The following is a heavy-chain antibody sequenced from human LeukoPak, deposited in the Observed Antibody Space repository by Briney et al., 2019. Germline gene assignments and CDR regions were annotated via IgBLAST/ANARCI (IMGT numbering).Heavy chain of an antibody. D-gene: IGHD1-26*01. CDR2: INPNSGGT. J-gene: IGHJ4*02. Sequence: ASVKVSCKASGYTFTDYHMHWMRQAPGQGLEWMGWINPNSGGTNYAQKVQGRVTMTRDTSISTAYMELSRLRSDDTAVYYCARDGGYSGTYYTYWGQGTLVTVSS. V-gene: IGHV1-2*02. CDR1: GYTFTDYH. CDR3: ARDGGYSGTYYTY.